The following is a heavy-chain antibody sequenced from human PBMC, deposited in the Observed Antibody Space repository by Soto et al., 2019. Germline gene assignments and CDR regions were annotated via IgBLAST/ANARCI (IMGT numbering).Heavy chain of an antibody. Sequence: PGGSLILSCSASGFTFSSYDMQWVRQGPGKGLEWVSSIGTAGDTNYAGSVKGRFTISRQNAKNSLYLQMNSLRAGDTAIYFCARAIGPTLFDYWGQGTLVTVSS. V-gene: IGHV3-13*04. CDR2: IGTAGDT. D-gene: IGHD3-22*01. CDR1: GFTFSSYD. CDR3: ARAIGPTLFDY. J-gene: IGHJ4*02.